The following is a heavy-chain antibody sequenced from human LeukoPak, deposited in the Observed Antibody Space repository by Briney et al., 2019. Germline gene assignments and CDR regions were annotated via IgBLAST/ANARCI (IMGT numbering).Heavy chain of an antibody. D-gene: IGHD4-17*01. CDR2: IYYSGST. CDR3: AWTTVTTEYYFDY. CDR1: GGSISSYY. Sequence: KPSEPLSLTCTVSGGSISSYYWSWIRQPPGKGLEWIGYIYYSGSTNYNPSLKSRVTISVDTSKNQFSLKLSSVTAADTAVYYCAWTTVTTEYYFDYWGQGTLVTVSS. V-gene: IGHV4-59*08. J-gene: IGHJ4*02.